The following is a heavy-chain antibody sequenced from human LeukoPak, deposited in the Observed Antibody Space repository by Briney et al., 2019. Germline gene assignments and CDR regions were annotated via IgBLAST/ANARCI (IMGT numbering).Heavy chain of an antibody. J-gene: IGHJ4*02. CDR1: GFTFSSYA. CDR2: IWYDGSNK. Sequence: GGSLRLSCAASGFTFSSYAMSWVRQAPGKGLEWVAVIWYDGSNKYYADSVKGRFTISRDNSKNTLYLQMNSLRAEDTAVYYCAKDAYSGSYVGIGYWGQGTLVTVSS. CDR3: AKDAYSGSYVGIGY. D-gene: IGHD1-26*01. V-gene: IGHV3-33*06.